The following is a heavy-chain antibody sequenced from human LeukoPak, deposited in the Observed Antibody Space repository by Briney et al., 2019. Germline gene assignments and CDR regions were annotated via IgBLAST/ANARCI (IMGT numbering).Heavy chain of an antibody. J-gene: IGHJ4*02. V-gene: IGHV1-2*02. CDR2: IKPDSGGT. CDR3: ARDHNWGPDY. D-gene: IGHD7-27*01. Sequence: VASVKVSCKASGYTFTSYGISWVRQAPGQGLEWVGWIKPDSGGTHYSQKFQGRVTLTTDTSIRTAYMELGGLRSDDSAVYFCARDHNWGPDYWGQGTLVTVSS. CDR1: GYTFTSYG.